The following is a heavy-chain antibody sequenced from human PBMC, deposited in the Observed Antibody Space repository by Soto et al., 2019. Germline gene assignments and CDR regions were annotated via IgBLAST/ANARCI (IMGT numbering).Heavy chain of an antibody. Sequence: EVQLLESGGGLVQPGGSLRLSCAASGFGFSNYAMTWVRQAPGKGLEWVSSITTNGATTYYADSVKGRFTISRDNSKNTLYLQMTSLRAEDSAVYHCAKRAWLDSSGSSDSWGQGTLVTVSS. V-gene: IGHV3-23*01. CDR1: GFGFSNYA. D-gene: IGHD3-10*01. J-gene: IGHJ5*01. CDR2: ITTNGATT. CDR3: AKRAWLDSSGSSDS.